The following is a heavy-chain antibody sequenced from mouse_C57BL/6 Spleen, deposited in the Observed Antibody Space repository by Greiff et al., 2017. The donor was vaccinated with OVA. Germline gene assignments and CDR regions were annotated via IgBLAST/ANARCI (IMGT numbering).Heavy chain of an antibody. Sequence: VQGVESGAELMKPGASVKLSCKATGYTFTGYWIEWVKQRPGHGLEWIGEILPGSGSTNYNEKFKGKATFTADTSSNTAYMQLSSLTTEDSAIYYCARKLSITTVVSPYFDYWGQGTTLTVSS. J-gene: IGHJ2*01. V-gene: IGHV1-9*01. CDR3: ARKLSITTVVSPYFDY. CDR1: GYTFTGYW. CDR2: ILPGSGST. D-gene: IGHD1-1*01.